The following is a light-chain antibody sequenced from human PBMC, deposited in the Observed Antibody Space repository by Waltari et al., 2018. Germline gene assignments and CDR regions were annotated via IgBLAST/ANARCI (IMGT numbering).Light chain of an antibody. CDR3: QSYDSGQWV. CDR2: DND. CDR1: SSHIGAGSD. Sequence: QSVLTQPPSVSGAPGPMVTISCTGSSSHIGAGSDVHWYQQFSGTAPKLLIFDNDNRPSGVPDRFSGSRSGTSAYLAITGLQTDDEADYFCQSYDSGQWVFGGGTKVTVL. J-gene: IGLJ3*02. V-gene: IGLV1-40*01.